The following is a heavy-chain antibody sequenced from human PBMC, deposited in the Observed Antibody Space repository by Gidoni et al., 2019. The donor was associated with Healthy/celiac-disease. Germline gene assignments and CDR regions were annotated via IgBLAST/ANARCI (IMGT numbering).Heavy chain of an antibody. CDR2: ISSSGSTI. CDR1: GFTFSDYY. V-gene: IGHV3-11*01. J-gene: IGHJ2*01. CDR3: AREIWYYDSSGYYGPLYFDL. D-gene: IGHD3-22*01. Sequence: QVQLVESGGGLVKPGGSLRLSCAASGFTFSDYYMRWIRQAPGKGLEWVSYISSSGSTIYYADSVKGRFTISRDNAKNSLYLQMNSLRAEDTAVYYCAREIWYYDSSGYYGPLYFDLWGRGTLVTVSS.